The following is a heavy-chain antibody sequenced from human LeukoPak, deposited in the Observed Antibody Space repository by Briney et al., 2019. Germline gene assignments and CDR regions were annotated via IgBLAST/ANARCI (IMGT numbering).Heavy chain of an antibody. CDR1: RFTFSTYE. CDR3: AALWSFDY. J-gene: IGHJ4*02. V-gene: IGHV3-48*03. Sequence: GGSLRLSCAASRFTFSTYEMNWVRQAPGKGLEWISYISSNGKTIYYSDSVKGRFTISRDNAKNSLYLQMNSLRAEDTAVYYCAALWSFDYWGQGTLVSVSS. D-gene: IGHD2-21*01. CDR2: ISSNGKTI.